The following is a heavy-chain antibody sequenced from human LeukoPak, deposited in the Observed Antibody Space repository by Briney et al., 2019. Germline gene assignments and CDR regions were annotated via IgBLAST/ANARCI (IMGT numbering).Heavy chain of an antibody. V-gene: IGHV3-48*03. J-gene: IGHJ4*02. CDR2: ISSSGSTI. D-gene: IGHD3-22*01. Sequence: QPGGSLRLSCAASGFTFSSYEMNWVRRAPGKGLEWVSYISSSGSTIYYADSVKGRFTISRDNAKNSLYLQMNSLRAENTAVYYCARGKAYYYDSSATICDYWGQGTLVTVSS. CDR1: GFTFSSYE. CDR3: ARGKAYYYDSSATICDY.